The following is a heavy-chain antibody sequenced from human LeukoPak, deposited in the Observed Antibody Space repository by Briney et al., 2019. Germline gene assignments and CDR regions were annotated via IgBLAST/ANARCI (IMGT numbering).Heavy chain of an antibody. CDR3: ARVFQETSGVAAYGY. CDR1: GFTFSSYA. V-gene: IGHV3-21*01. Sequence: PGGSLRLSCAASGFTFSSYAMSWVRQAPGKGLEWVSSISSSSSYIYYADSVKGRFTISRDNAKNSLYLQMNSLRAEDTAVYYCARVFQETSGVAAYGYWGQGTLVTVSS. J-gene: IGHJ4*02. CDR2: ISSSSSYI. D-gene: IGHD2-15*01.